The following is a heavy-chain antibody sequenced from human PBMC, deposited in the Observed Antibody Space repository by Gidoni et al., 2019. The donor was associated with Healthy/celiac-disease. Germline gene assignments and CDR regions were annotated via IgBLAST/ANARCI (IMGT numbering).Heavy chain of an antibody. D-gene: IGHD3-10*01. J-gene: IGHJ4*02. Sequence: EVPLLESGGGLVQSGASLRLPCAASGLTFSSYAVSRVRQAPGEGLEWVSAISGSGGSTYYADSVKGRFTISRDNSKNTLYLQMNSLRAEDTAVYYCAKVAGRSGFGELFYHFGGPLDYWGQGTLVTVSS. V-gene: IGHV3-23*01. CDR1: GLTFSSYA. CDR2: ISGSGGST. CDR3: AKVAGRSGFGELFYHFGGPLDY.